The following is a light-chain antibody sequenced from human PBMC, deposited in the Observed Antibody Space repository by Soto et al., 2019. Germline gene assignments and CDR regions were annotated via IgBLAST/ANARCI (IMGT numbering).Light chain of an antibody. CDR3: QQYDSFLYT. CDR1: QSISTW. J-gene: IGKJ2*01. CDR2: KAS. V-gene: IGKV1-5*03. Sequence: DIQLTQSPSTLSASVGDRVTITCRASQSISTWLAWYQQKPGKAPKLLIYKASNLESGVPSRFSGSGSGTEFTLTISSLQPDDSATYFCQQYDSFLYTFGQGTKLEIK.